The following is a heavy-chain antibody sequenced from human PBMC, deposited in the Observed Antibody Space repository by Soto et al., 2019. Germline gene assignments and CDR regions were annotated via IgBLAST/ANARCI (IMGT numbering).Heavy chain of an antibody. CDR1: GGSISSGDYY. D-gene: IGHD3-16*02. Sequence: SETLSLTCTVSGGSISSGDYYWSWIRQPPGKGLEWIGEINHSGSTNYNPSLKSRVTISVDTSKNQFSLKLSSVTAADTAVYYCARGYPKTYYDYVWGSYRWYYFDYWGQGTLVTVS. CDR2: INHSGST. CDR3: ARGYPKTYYDYVWGSYRWYYFDY. V-gene: IGHV4-39*07. J-gene: IGHJ4*02.